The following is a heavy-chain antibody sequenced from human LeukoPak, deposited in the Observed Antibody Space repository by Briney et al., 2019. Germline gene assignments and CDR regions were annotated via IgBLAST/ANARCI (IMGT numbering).Heavy chain of an antibody. V-gene: IGHV4-59*01. CDR2: IYYSGST. D-gene: IGHD3-9*01. Sequence: SETLSLTCTVSGGSISSYYWSWIRQPPGKGLEWIGYIYYSGSTNYNPSLKSRVTISVDTSKNQFSLKLSSVTAADTAVYYCARAAYYDILTGYQGNGWFDPWGQGTLVTVSS. CDR3: ARAAYYDILTGYQGNGWFDP. CDR1: GGSISSYY. J-gene: IGHJ5*02.